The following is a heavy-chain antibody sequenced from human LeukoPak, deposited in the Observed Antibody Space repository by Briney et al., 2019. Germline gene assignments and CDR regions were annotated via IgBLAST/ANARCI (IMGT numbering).Heavy chain of an antibody. Sequence: SETLSLTCAVYGGSFSGYYWSWIRQPPGKGLEWIGEINHSGSTNYNPSLKSRVTISVDTSKNQFSLKLSSVTAADTAVYYCARRGITYSSSWYGGYYYMDVWGKGTTVTVSS. V-gene: IGHV4-34*01. J-gene: IGHJ6*03. CDR3: ARRGITYSSSWYGGYYYMDV. D-gene: IGHD6-13*01. CDR1: GGSFSGYY. CDR2: INHSGST.